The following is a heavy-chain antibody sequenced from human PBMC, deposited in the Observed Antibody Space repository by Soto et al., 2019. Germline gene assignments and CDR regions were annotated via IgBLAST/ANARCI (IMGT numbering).Heavy chain of an antibody. J-gene: IGHJ6*02. Sequence: ASVKVSCKASGYTFTGYYMHWVRQAPGQGLEWMGWINPNSGGTNYAQKFQGRVTMTRDTSISTAYMELSRLRSDDTAVYYCARDHSATFNYYYYGMDVWGQGTTVTV. CDR3: ARDHSATFNYYYYGMDV. CDR2: INPNSGGT. V-gene: IGHV1-2*02. CDR1: GYTFTGYY.